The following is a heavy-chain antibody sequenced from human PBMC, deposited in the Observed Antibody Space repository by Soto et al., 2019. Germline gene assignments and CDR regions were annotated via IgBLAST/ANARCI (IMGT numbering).Heavy chain of an antibody. D-gene: IGHD3-3*01. V-gene: IGHV3-23*01. CDR2: ISGSGGST. Sequence: LRLSCAASGFTFSTFAMSWVRQAPGKGLEWVSAISGSGGSTFYADSVKGRFTISRDNSKNTLYLQMNSLRAEDTAVYYCAKGDFWSGYYSAYYGMDVWGQGTTVTVSS. J-gene: IGHJ6*02. CDR1: GFTFSTFA. CDR3: AKGDFWSGYYSAYYGMDV.